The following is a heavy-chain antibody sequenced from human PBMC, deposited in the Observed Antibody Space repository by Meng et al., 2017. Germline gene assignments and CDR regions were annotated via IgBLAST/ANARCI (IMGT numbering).Heavy chain of an antibody. Sequence: GESLKISCAASGFTFSSYEMNWVRQAPGKGLEWVSYISSSGSTIYYADSVKGRFTISRDNAKHSLYLQMNSLRAEDTAVYYCARDLMVGATRNFDYWGQGTLVTVSS. CDR3: ARDLMVGATRNFDY. CDR1: GFTFSSYE. CDR2: ISSSGSTI. D-gene: IGHD1-26*01. V-gene: IGHV3-48*03. J-gene: IGHJ4*02.